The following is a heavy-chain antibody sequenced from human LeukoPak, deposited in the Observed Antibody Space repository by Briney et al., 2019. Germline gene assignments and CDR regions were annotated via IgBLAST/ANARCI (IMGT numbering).Heavy chain of an antibody. CDR1: GFTFSSYA. D-gene: IGHD6-19*01. CDR2: ISYDGSNK. Sequence: GGSLRLSCAASGFTFSSYARHWVRQAPGKGLEWVAVISYDGSNKYHADSVKGRFTISRDNSKNTLYLQMNSLRAEDTAVYYCARVRSGWFSFAYGGQGTLVTVPS. CDR3: ARVRSGWFSFAY. J-gene: IGHJ4*02. V-gene: IGHV3-30-3*01.